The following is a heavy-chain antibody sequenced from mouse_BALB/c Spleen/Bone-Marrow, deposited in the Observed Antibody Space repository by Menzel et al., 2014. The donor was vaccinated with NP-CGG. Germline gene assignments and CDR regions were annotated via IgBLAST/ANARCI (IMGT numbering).Heavy chain of an antibody. CDR3: ARVYGNYDAMDY. CDR1: GYTFTTYT. Sequence: VMLVESGAELARPGASVKMSCRASGYTFTTYTMHWVKQRPGQGLEWIGYINPSSGYTYYNQKFKDKATLTADKSSSAAYLQLSSLTSEDSAVYYCARVYGNYDAMDYWGQGTSVTGSS. CDR2: INPSSGYT. J-gene: IGHJ4*01. D-gene: IGHD2-1*01. V-gene: IGHV1-4*01.